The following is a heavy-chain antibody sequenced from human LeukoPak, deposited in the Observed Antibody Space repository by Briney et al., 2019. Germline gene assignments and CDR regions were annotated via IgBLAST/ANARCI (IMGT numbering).Heavy chain of an antibody. D-gene: IGHD3-9*01. CDR3: ARGFDGVAGWFDP. V-gene: IGHV4-4*07. J-gene: IGHJ5*02. CDR1: GASISSYY. Sequence: PSETLSLTCTVSGASISSYYYNWIRQTAGRGLEWIGRIYTSGSTNYNPSLKSRVTMSVDTSKNQFSLKLSDVIAADTAVYYCARGFDGVAGWFDPWGQGTLVTVSS. CDR2: IYTSGST.